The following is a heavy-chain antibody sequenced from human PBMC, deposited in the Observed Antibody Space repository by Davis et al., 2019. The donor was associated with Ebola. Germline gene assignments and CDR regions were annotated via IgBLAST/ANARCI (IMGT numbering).Heavy chain of an antibody. CDR3: ARVPAYPAYYGMDV. D-gene: IGHD3-16*01. V-gene: IGHV3-33*01. J-gene: IGHJ6*02. CDR2: IWYDGSNK. CDR1: GFNLRNYG. Sequence: GESLKISCEVSGFNLRNYGMHWVRQTPGKGLEWVAVIWYDGSNKNYGDSVKGRFTISRDDSKNTVYLEMTSLRVEDTAVYYCARVPAYPAYYGMDVWGQGTTVTVSS.